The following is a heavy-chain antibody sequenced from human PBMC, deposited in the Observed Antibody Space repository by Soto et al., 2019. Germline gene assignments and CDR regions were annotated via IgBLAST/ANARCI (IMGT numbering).Heavy chain of an antibody. Sequence: QVQLQESGPGLVKPSQTLSLTCTVSGGSISSGGYYWSWIRQPPGKGLEWMGYIYYSGSTYYNPSLTSRATISVDTSKNQSSLKLSSVTAADTAVYYCARAGAMATITFHYWGQGTLVTVSS. V-gene: IGHV4-31*03. J-gene: IGHJ4*02. D-gene: IGHD5-12*01. CDR3: ARAGAMATITFHY. CDR1: GGSISSGGYY. CDR2: IYYSGST.